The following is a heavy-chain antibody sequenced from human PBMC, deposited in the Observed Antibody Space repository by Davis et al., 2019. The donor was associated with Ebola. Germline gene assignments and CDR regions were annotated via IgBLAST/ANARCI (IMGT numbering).Heavy chain of an antibody. Sequence: GGSLRLSCAASGFTFSSYSMNWVRQAPGKGLEWVSSISSSSSYIYYADSVKGRFTISRDNAKNSLYLQMNSLRAEDTAVYYCARAEGYSSGPGAYWGQGTLVTVSS. CDR2: ISSSSSYI. CDR3: ARAEGYSSGPGAY. J-gene: IGHJ4*02. V-gene: IGHV3-21*01. D-gene: IGHD6-25*01. CDR1: GFTFSSYS.